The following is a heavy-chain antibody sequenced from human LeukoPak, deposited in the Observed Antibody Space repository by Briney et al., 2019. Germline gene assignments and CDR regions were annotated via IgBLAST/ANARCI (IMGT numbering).Heavy chain of an antibody. J-gene: IGHJ5*02. D-gene: IGHD3-10*01. V-gene: IGHV3-48*04. CDR2: ISSSSSTI. CDR1: GFTFSSYS. CDR3: ARDHRELLWFGGPFDP. Sequence: GGSLRLSCAASGFTFSSYSMNWVRQAPGKGLEWVSYISSSSSTIYYADSVRGRFTISRDNAKNSLYLQMNSLRAEDTAVYYCARDHRELLWFGGPFDPWGQGTLVTVSS.